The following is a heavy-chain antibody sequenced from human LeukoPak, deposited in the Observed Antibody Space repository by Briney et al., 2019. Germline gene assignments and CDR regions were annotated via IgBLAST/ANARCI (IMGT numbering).Heavy chain of an antibody. CDR1: GFPFSSFY. CDR3: ARDRGSGWHTFDS. J-gene: IGHJ4*02. V-gene: IGHV3-21*01. D-gene: IGHD6-19*01. CDR2: ISSSTSYI. Sequence: GGSLRLSCAASGFPFSSFYMSWVRQAPGKGLEWVSSISSSTSYIFYAGSVRGRVTISRDNAKNSLYLQMNSLRVEDTAVYYCARDRGSGWHTFDSWGQGTLVTVSS.